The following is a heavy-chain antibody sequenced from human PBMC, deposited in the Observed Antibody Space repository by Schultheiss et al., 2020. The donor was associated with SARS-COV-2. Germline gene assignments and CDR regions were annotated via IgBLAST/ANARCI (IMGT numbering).Heavy chain of an antibody. CDR3: AKARIVGASAEYFQD. CDR1: GFTFTNYA. V-gene: IGHV3-30*02. D-gene: IGHD1-26*01. CDR2: IWYEGINQ. Sequence: GGSLRLSCETSGFTFTNYAMHWVRQAPGKGLEWAAVIWYEGINQYYADSVKGRFTISRDNSKNTLYLQMNNLRVEDTAVYYCAKARIVGASAEYFQDWGQGTLVTVSS. J-gene: IGHJ1*01.